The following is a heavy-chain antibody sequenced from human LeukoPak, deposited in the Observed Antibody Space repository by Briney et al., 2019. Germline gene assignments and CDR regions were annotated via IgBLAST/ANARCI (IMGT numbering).Heavy chain of an antibody. CDR3: ARESGYWPYFDC. D-gene: IGHD2-8*02. CDR1: GFTFSSYA. J-gene: IGHJ4*02. Sequence: QPGGSLRLSCAASGFTFSSYAMHWVRQAPGKELEWVAVISYDGSNKYYADSVKGRFTISRDNSKNTLYLQMNSLRAEDTAVYYCARESGYWPYFDCWGQGTLVTVSS. CDR2: ISYDGSNK. V-gene: IGHV3-30-3*01.